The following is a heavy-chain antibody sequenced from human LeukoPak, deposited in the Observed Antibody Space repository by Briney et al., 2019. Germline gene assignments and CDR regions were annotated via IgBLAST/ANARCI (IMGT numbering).Heavy chain of an antibody. CDR1: GYNFSSYS. J-gene: IGHJ4*02. CDR2: ISVRSNYI. D-gene: IGHD3-22*01. Sequence: GGSLRLSCLASGYNFSSYSINWVRQAPGKGLEWVSSISVRSNYIYYADSVRGRFRISRDDARDSLYLQMNSLRAEDTAVYYCVRLRRNSDTSGFYYYYDFWGQGTLVTVSS. CDR3: VRLRRNSDTSGFYYYYDF. V-gene: IGHV3-21*01.